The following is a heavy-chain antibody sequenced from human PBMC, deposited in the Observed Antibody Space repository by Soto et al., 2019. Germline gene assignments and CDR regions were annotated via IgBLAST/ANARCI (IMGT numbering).Heavy chain of an antibody. CDR3: ANFYNGDNAHSCYGMDG. J-gene: IGHJ6*02. Sequence: EVQVLESGGGLVQPGGSLRLSCAASGFTFSSYAMSWVRQAPGKGLEWVSAISGSGDSTCYADSVQGRFTISRDTSKHTMYLKMKSLGAEDTAVYYCANFYNGDNAHSCYGMDGWGQGNTVTVSS. V-gene: IGHV3-23*01. CDR2: ISGSGDST. CDR1: GFTFSSYA. D-gene: IGHD4-17*01.